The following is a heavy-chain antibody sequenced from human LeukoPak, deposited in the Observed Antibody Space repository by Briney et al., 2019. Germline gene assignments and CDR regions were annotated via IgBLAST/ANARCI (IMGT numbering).Heavy chain of an antibody. CDR1: GFTFSDYY. CDR3: AKRLFFGPGYVATPFDF. CDR2: IKGTGLTT. D-gene: IGHD6-13*01. J-gene: IGHJ4*02. Sequence: PGGSLRLSCAASGFTFSDYYMSWIRQAPGKGLEWVSTIKGTGLTTYYADPVKGRAAISRDDSKSTLYLQMNSLRAEDTAIYYCAKRLFFGPGYVATPFDFWGQGALVTVSS. V-gene: IGHV3-23*01.